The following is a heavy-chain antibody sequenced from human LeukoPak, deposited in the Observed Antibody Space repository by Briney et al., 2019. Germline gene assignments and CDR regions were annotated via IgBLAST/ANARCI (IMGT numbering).Heavy chain of an antibody. CDR3: AKGQTWASVYFDS. J-gene: IGHJ4*02. V-gene: IGHV3-23*01. D-gene: IGHD7-27*01. CDR1: GFTFSSYA. Sequence: TGGSLRLSCAASGFTFSSYAMSWVRQAPGKGLEYISAISSSGDDTLYADSVKGWFTISRDNFKNTLYLQMNSLRAEDTAVYYCAKGQTWASVYFDSWGQGTLVTVSS. CDR2: ISSSGDDT.